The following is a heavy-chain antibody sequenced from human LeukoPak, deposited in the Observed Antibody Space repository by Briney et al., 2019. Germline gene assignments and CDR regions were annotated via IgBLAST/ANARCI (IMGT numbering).Heavy chain of an antibody. CDR2: IKEDGSEK. V-gene: IGHV3-7*01. CDR3: ARLTKNAYDSSGGFDY. CDR1: GFTFSTYW. J-gene: IGHJ4*02. D-gene: IGHD3-22*01. Sequence: GGSLSLSCAASGFTFSTYWMSWVRQAPGEGRGWVANIKEDGSEKYYVDSVRGRFTISRDNAKNSLYLQMNSLRAEDTAVYYCARLTKNAYDSSGGFDYWGQGTLVTVSS.